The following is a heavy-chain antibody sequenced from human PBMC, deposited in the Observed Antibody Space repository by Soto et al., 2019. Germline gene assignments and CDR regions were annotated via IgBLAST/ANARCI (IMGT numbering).Heavy chain of an antibody. D-gene: IGHD2-8*01. CDR1: GLTFRTYA. CDR2: ISGSGGNT. CDR3: ARDRGLILYNYYMDV. J-gene: IGHJ6*03. V-gene: IGHV3-23*01. Sequence: EVQVLESGGGLVQPGGSLRLSCAASGLTFRTYAMTWVRQAPGKGLEWVSEISGSGGNTYYADLVRGRFTISRDNSRNTLYLQMNSLRAEDTAVYYCARDRGLILYNYYMDVWGTGTTVTVSS.